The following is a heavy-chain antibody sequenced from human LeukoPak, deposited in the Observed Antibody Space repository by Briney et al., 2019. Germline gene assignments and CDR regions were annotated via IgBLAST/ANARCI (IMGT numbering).Heavy chain of an antibody. V-gene: IGHV1-46*03. Sequence: ASVKVSCKASGYTFTSYYMHWVRQAPGQGLEWMGIINPSGGSTSYAQKFQGRVTMTRDTSTSTVYMELSSLRSEDTAVYYCARVLEDDSSSWPTEWYFDPWGRGTLVTVSS. CDR2: INPSGGST. CDR3: ARVLEDDSSSWPTEWYFDP. J-gene: IGHJ2*01. CDR1: GYTFTSYY. D-gene: IGHD6-13*01.